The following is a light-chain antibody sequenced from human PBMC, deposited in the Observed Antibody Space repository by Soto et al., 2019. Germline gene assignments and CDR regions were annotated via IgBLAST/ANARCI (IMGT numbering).Light chain of an antibody. CDR2: EGS. CDR3: CSYAGSMTFV. CDR1: SSEVGSYNL. Sequence: QSALTQPASVSGSPGQSITISCTGTSSEVGSYNLVSWYQQHPGKAPKLMIYEGSKRPSGVSNRFSGSKSANTASLTISGLQAEDEADYYCCSYAGSMTFVLGVGTKVTVL. V-gene: IGLV2-23*03. J-gene: IGLJ2*01.